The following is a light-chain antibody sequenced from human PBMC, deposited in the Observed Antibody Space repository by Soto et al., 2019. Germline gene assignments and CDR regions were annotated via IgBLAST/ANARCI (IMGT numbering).Light chain of an antibody. J-gene: IGLJ3*02. Sequence: QSALTQPPSASGSHGQSVTISCTGTSSDVGAYNYVSWYQQHPGKAPKLMIYEVTKRPSGVPDRFSGSKSGNTASLTVSGLQAEDEADSYCSSYAGSNNWVFGGGTKLPVL. CDR3: SSYAGSNNWV. V-gene: IGLV2-8*01. CDR1: SSDVGAYNY. CDR2: EVT.